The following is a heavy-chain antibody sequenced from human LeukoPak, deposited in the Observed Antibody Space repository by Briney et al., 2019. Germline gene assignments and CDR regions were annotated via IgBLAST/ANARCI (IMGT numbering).Heavy chain of an antibody. J-gene: IGHJ4*02. CDR1: GGSFSGYY. CDR2: INHSGST. D-gene: IGHD3-22*01. CDR3: ARARSQYYYDGSGYYLDY. V-gene: IGHV4-34*01. Sequence: SDTLSLTCAVYGGSFSGYYWSWIRQPPGKELEWIGEINHSGSTNHNPSLKSRVTISVDTSKNQFSLMLSSVTAADTAVYYCARARSQYYYDGSGYYLDYWGQGTLVTVSS.